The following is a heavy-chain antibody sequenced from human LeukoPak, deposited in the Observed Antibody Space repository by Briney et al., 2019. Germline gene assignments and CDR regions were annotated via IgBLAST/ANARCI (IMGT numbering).Heavy chain of an antibody. J-gene: IGHJ6*02. CDR3: ARLAHEDHYYYGMDV. V-gene: IGHV3-74*03. Sequence: TGGSLRLSCEVSGFTITNHWMYWVRQAPGRGLVWVSRIKSDERSAAYADSVKGRFTISRDNAKNTLYLQMNSLRAEDTAVYHCARLAHEDHYYYGMDVWGQGTTVTVSS. CDR1: GFTITNHW. CDR2: IKSDERSA.